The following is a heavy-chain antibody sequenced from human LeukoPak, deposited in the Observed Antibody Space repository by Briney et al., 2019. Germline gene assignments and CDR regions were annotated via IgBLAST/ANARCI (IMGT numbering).Heavy chain of an antibody. CDR2: IYYSGST. J-gene: IGHJ4*02. Sequence: SETLSLTCTVSGGSISSSSYYWGWIRQPPGKGREWIVSIYYSGSTNYNPSLKSRVTISVDTSKNQFSLKLSSVTAADRAVYYCARAPGDYYDSSGPRFDYWGQGTLVTVSS. CDR1: GGSISSSSYY. CDR3: ARAPGDYYDSSGPRFDY. D-gene: IGHD3-22*01. V-gene: IGHV4-39*07.